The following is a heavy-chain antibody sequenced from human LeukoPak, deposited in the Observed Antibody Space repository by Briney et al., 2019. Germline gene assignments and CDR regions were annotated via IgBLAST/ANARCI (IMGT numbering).Heavy chain of an antibody. Sequence: PSETLSLTCTVSGGSISSYYWSWIRQPAGKGLEWIGSIYHSGSTYYNPSLKSRVTMSVDTSKNQFSLKLNSMTAADTAVYYCARDGMTAAGPIDYWGQGTLVTVSS. J-gene: IGHJ4*02. CDR1: GGSISSYY. CDR2: IYHSGST. CDR3: ARDGMTAAGPIDY. D-gene: IGHD6-13*01. V-gene: IGHV4-4*07.